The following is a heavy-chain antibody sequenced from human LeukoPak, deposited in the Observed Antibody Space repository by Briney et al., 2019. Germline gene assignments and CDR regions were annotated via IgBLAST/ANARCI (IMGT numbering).Heavy chain of an antibody. CDR3: TFVGTSTTVY. D-gene: IGHD1-26*01. CDR2: ISDSGSST. V-gene: IGHV3-48*02. CDR1: EFTFSDCK. Sequence: GSLTVPCAATEFTFSDCKMNWYRQAPAKGLEWISYISDSGSSTYYADSVRGRFTISRDNAKKSLYLQMNSLRDEDTAVYYCTFVGTSTTVYWGQGTLVTVSS. J-gene: IGHJ4*02.